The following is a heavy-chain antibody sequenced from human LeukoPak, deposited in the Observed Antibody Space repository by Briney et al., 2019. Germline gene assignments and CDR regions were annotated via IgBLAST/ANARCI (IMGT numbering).Heavy chain of an antibody. CDR2: ISSNGVST. J-gene: IGHJ4*02. V-gene: IGHV3-64*01. Sequence: SPRLSSAASGFTFSSYAMHWVRQAPGKGLEYVSAISSNGVSTYYANSAKGRFTISRDNSKTTPYLQMGSLRAEDMAVYYCARGNGYSPFDYWGEGTLVTVSS. CDR3: ARGNGYSPFDY. CDR1: GFTFSSYA. D-gene: IGHD4-11*01.